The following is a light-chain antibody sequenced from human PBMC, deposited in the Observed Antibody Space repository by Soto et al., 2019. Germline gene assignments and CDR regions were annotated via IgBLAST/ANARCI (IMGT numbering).Light chain of an antibody. CDR2: GAS. Sequence: EIVLTQAPGTLSLSPGERATLSCRASHSVSRTYLAWYQQKPGQAPRLLIYGASTRATGIPARFSGSGSGTDFTLTISSLEPEDFAVYYCQQRSNWPPITFGQGTRLEIK. CDR1: HSVSRTY. CDR3: QQRSNWPPIT. J-gene: IGKJ5*01. V-gene: IGKV3-11*01.